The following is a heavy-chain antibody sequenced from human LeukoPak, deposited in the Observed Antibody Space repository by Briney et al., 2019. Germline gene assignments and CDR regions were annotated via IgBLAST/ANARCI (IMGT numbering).Heavy chain of an antibody. D-gene: IGHD5-12*01. Sequence: PGGSLRLSCAASGFTFSSYAMHWVRQAPGKGLEGVAVISYDGSNKYYADSVKGRFTISRDNSKNTLYLQMNSLRAEDTAVYYCAISRGYSGYEPYYFDYWGQGTLVTVSS. CDR1: GFTFSSYA. J-gene: IGHJ4*02. CDR2: ISYDGSNK. V-gene: IGHV3-30-3*01. CDR3: AISRGYSGYEPYYFDY.